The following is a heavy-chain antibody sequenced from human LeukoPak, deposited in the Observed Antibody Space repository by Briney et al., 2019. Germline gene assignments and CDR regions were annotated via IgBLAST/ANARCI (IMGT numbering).Heavy chain of an antibody. J-gene: IGHJ5*02. CDR1: GGSFSGYY. CDR3: ARVRFDP. CDR2: INHSGST. V-gene: IGHV4-34*01. Sequence: KPSETLSLTCAVYGGSFSGYYWSWIRQPPGKGLEWIGEINHSGSTNYNPSLKSRVTISVDTSKNQFSLKLSSVTAADTAVYYCARVRFDPWGQGTLVTVSS.